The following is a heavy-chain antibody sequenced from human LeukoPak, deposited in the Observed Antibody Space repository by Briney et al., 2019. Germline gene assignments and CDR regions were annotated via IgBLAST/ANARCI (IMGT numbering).Heavy chain of an antibody. CDR2: ITSSSSSM. Sequence: PGGSLRLSCVASGFTFSIYTMSWVRQAPGKGLEWVSSITSSSSSMYSAGSVKGRLTISRDNAKNSLYLQMNNLRAEDTAVYYCARDLAWGGYWGQGTLVTVSS. CDR3: ARDLAWGGY. CDR1: GFTFSIYT. J-gene: IGHJ4*02. D-gene: IGHD7-27*01. V-gene: IGHV3-21*01.